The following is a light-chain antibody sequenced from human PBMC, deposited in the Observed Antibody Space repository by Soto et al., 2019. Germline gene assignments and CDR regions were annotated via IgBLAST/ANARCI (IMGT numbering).Light chain of an antibody. Sequence: DIQMTQSPSSLSASVGDRVTITCRTSQTINNYLNWYRQKPGKVPELLIYGASSLQRGVSSRFTGSASRTYFTLTISSLPPEDFANYYCQQVYYFPHTFGQGTKVEV. CDR2: GAS. CDR1: QTINNY. V-gene: IGKV1-39*01. CDR3: QQVYYFPHT. J-gene: IGKJ2*01.